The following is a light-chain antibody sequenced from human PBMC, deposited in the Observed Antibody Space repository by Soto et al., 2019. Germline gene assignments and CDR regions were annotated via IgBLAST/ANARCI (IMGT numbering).Light chain of an antibody. CDR2: KAS. Sequence: DIQITQSPSNLSASVGDRVTITCRASQNIYIWLAWYQQKPGKAPKVVISKASTLESGVPSRFSGSGLGTEFTLTISSLQPDDFATYYCQQYNSYYVAFGQGTKVEV. CDR1: QNIYIW. J-gene: IGKJ1*01. CDR3: QQYNSYYVA. V-gene: IGKV1-5*03.